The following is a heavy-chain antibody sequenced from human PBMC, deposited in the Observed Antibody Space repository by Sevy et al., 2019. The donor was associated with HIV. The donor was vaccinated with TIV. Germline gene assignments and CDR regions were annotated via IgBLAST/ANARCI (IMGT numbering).Heavy chain of an antibody. V-gene: IGHV3-11*06. Sequence: GGSLRLSCAASGFTFSDYYMSWIRQAPGKGLEWVSYISSSSSYTNYAASVKGRFTISRDNAKNSLYLQMNSLRAEDTAVYYCARELVVTRQNWFDPWGQGTLVTVSS. J-gene: IGHJ5*02. CDR2: ISSSSSYT. CDR3: ARELVVTRQNWFDP. D-gene: IGHD2-21*02. CDR1: GFTFSDYY.